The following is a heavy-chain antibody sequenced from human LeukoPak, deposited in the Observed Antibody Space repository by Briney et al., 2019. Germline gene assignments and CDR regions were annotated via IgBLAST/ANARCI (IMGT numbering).Heavy chain of an antibody. CDR3: ARNWNACFDI. CDR1: GYTFTSYG. J-gene: IGHJ3*02. Sequence: VASVKVSCKASGYTFTSYGLSWVRQAPGQGLEWMGWISVYNGNTHYAQKLQDRVTMTTDTSTSTAYMELRSLRFDDTAVYYCARNWNACFDIWGQGTMVTVSS. D-gene: IGHD1-1*01. V-gene: IGHV1-18*01. CDR2: ISVYNGNT.